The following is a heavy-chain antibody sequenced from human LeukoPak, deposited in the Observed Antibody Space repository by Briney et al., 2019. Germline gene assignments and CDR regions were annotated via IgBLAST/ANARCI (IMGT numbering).Heavy chain of an antibody. Sequence: SETLSLTCAVYGGSFSGYYWSWIRQPPGKGLEWIGEINHSGSTNYNPSLKSRVTISVDTSKNQFSLKLSSVTAADTAVYYCARNGEDTAMVIYFQHWGQGTLVTVSS. V-gene: IGHV4-34*01. D-gene: IGHD5-18*01. CDR3: ARNGEDTAMVIYFQH. CDR1: GGSFSGYY. CDR2: INHSGST. J-gene: IGHJ1*01.